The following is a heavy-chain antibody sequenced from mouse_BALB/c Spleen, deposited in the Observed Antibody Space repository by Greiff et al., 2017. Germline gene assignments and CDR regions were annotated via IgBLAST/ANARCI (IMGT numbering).Heavy chain of an antibody. CDR1: GFTFSSYG. CDR2: ISSGGSYT. J-gene: IGHJ4*01. Sequence: EVKLMESGGDLVKPGGSLKLSCAASGFTFSSYGMSWVRQTPDKGLEWVATISSGGSYTYYPDSVKGRFTISRDNAKNTLYLQMSSLKSEDTAMYYCASLQRDYAMDYWGQGTSVTVSS. V-gene: IGHV5-6*01. CDR3: ASLQRDYAMDY.